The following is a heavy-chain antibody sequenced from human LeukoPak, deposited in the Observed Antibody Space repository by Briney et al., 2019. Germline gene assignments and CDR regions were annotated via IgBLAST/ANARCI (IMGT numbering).Heavy chain of an antibody. CDR1: GGSISSGSYY. Sequence: PSETLSLTCTVSGGSISSGSYYWSWIRQPAGKGLEWIGRIYTSGSTNYNPSLKSRVTISVDTSKNQFSLKLSSVTAADTAVYYCARGGKYSSGWFDYWGQGTLVTVSS. J-gene: IGHJ4*02. CDR3: ARGGKYSSGWFDY. D-gene: IGHD6-19*01. V-gene: IGHV4-61*02. CDR2: IYTSGST.